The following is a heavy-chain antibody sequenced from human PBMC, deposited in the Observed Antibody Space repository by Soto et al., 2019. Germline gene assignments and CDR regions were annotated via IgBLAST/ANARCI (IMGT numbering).Heavy chain of an antibody. CDR2: ISGSGGST. D-gene: IGHD5-18*01. V-gene: IGHV3-23*01. Sequence: EVQLLESGGGLVQPGGSLRLSCAASGFTFSSYALRWVRQAPGKGLEWVSAISGSGGSTYYADSVKGRFTISRDNSKNNLYLKMNSVRAEDTAVYYCAKGFEGSWTRLWLPGPFDIGGQGTMVTVSS. CDR1: GFTFSSYA. CDR3: AKGFEGSWTRLWLPGPFDI. J-gene: IGHJ3*02.